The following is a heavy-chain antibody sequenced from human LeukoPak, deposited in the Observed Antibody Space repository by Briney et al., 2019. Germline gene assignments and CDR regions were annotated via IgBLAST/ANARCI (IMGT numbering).Heavy chain of an antibody. J-gene: IGHJ4*02. CDR1: GYTFTSYY. D-gene: IGHD3-22*01. CDR2: INPSGGST. Sequence: ASVKVSCKASGYTFTSYYMHWVRQAPGQGLEWMGIINPSGGSTSYAQKFQGRVTMTRDMSTSTVYMELSSLRSEDTAVYYCARSRYYYDSSGPEPPSDYSGQGTLVTVSS. V-gene: IGHV1-46*01. CDR3: ARSRYYYDSSGPEPPSDY.